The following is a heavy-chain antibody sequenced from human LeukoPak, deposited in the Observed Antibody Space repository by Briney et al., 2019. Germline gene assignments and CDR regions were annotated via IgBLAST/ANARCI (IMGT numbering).Heavy chain of an antibody. CDR1: GYTFTSYY. J-gene: IGHJ4*02. D-gene: IGHD3-16*01. CDR3: ARTWGPSRDYYFDY. Sequence: ASVKVSCKASGYTFTSYYMHWVRQAPGQGLEWVGIINPSGGTTIDAQKFQGRVTMTRDTSTSTVYMELSSLRSEDTAVYYCARTWGPSRDYYFDYWGQGTLVTVSS. V-gene: IGHV1-46*01. CDR2: INPSGGTT.